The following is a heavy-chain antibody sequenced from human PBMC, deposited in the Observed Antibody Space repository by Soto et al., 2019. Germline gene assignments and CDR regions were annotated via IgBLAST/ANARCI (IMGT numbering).Heavy chain of an antibody. V-gene: IGHV3-11*06. CDR1: GFTFSDYY. CDR3: ARGYDYGDYHYPPDY. J-gene: IGHJ4*02. CDR2: ISSSSSYT. D-gene: IGHD4-17*01. Sequence: QVQLVESGGGLVKPGGSLRLSCAASGFTFSDYYMSWIRQAPGKGLEWVSYISSSSSYTNYADSVKGRFTISRDNAKNSLYLQMNSLRAEDTAVYYCARGYDYGDYHYPPDYWGQGTLVTVSS.